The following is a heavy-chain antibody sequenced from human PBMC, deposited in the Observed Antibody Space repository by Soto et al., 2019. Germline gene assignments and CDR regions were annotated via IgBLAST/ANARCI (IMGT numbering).Heavy chain of an antibody. J-gene: IGHJ6*02. CDR2: IIPIFATA. V-gene: IGHV1-69*06. CDR3: ASPRLAIVVVPASDLRYYYGLHV. Sequence: SVKVSCKASGGTFSSYSISWVRQAPGQGLQWMGGIIPIFATASYAQKFQGRVTVTADKSTSRSYMELSSLRSEDTAVYYCASPRLAIVVVPASDLRYYYGLHVWGQGTTVTASS. D-gene: IGHD2-2*01. CDR1: GGTFSSYS.